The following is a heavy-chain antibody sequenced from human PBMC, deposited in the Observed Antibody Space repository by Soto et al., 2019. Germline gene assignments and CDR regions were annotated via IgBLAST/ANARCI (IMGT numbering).Heavy chain of an antibody. CDR3: ARYALRITIFGVVTRYYYYGMDV. CDR2: IIPIFGTA. V-gene: IGHV1-69*06. Sequence: SVKVSCKXSGGTFSSYAISWVRQAPGQGLEWMGGIIPIFGTANYAQKFQGRVTITADKSTSTAYMELSSLRSEDTAVYYCARYALRITIFGVVTRYYYYGMDVWGQGTTVTVSS. D-gene: IGHD3-3*01. J-gene: IGHJ6*02. CDR1: GGTFSSYA.